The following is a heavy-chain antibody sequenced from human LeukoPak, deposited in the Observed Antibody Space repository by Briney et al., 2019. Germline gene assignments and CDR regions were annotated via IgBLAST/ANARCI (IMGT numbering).Heavy chain of an antibody. J-gene: IGHJ4*02. V-gene: IGHV3-7*01. D-gene: IGHD5-18*01. CDR2: IKQDGSEK. CDR3: AREGYSYAYYFDY. Sequence: QPGGSLRLSCAASGFTFSSYWMNWVRQAPGKGLECVANIKQDGSEKNYVDSVKGRFTISRDNAKNSLYLQMNSLRAEDTAVYYCAREGYSYAYYFDYWGQGTLVTVSS. CDR1: GFTFSSYW.